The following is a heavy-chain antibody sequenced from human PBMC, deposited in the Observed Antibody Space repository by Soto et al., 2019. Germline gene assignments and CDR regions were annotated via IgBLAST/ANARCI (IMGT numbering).Heavy chain of an antibody. CDR2: IYHSGRT. CDR3: AREFYGSYSDF. CDR1: DASVGSSSYY. V-gene: IGHV4-61*01. J-gene: IGHJ4*02. D-gene: IGHD1-26*01. Sequence: QVQLQESGPGLVKPSETLSLTCTVSDASVGSSSYYWSWVRQPPGKGLEWIGFIYHSGRTSYNPSLTSRVTISADTSKNQFSLKLSSVTAADTAVYYCAREFYGSYSDFWGQGTLVIVSS.